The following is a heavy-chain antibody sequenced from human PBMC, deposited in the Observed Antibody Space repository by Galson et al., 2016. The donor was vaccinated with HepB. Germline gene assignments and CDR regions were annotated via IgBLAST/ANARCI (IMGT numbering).Heavy chain of an antibody. CDR2: DSMDGRRK. D-gene: IGHD2/OR15-2a*01. CDR1: GFIFRNYG. V-gene: IGHV3-30*18. CDR3: AKRHEYCPPVGCSVDY. Sequence: SLRLSCAGSGFIFRNYGMHWVRQAPGKGLEWVAADSMDGRRKFYADSVKGRFTISRDNSNNMLFLQMSSLRVDDTAVYYCAKRHEYCPPVGCSVDYWGQGTLVTVSS. J-gene: IGHJ4*02.